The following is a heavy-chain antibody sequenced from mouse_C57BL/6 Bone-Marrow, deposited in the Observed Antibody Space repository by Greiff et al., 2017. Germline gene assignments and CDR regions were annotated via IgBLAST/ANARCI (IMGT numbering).Heavy chain of an antibody. CDR3: ARHSGYYDV. CDR1: GFTFSSYG. Sequence: EVMLVESGGDLVKPGGSLKLSCAASGFTFSSYGMSWVRQTPDKRLEWVATISSGGSYTYYPDSVKGRFTISRDNAKNTRYLQMGSLKSEDTAMYYCARHSGYYDVWGTGTTVTVSS. CDR2: ISSGGSYT. D-gene: IGHD1-3*01. J-gene: IGHJ1*03. V-gene: IGHV5-6*02.